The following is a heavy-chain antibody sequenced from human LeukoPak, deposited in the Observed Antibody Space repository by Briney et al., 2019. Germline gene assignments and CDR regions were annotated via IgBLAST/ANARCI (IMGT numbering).Heavy chain of an antibody. Sequence: ASVKVSCKASGYIFTRYGISWVRQAPGQGLEWMGWISAHYGNTNYAQKFQDRVTMTTDTSTNTAYMELRSLRPDDTAVYYCARAEYYDSSGYWDYWGQGTLVTVSS. CDR1: GYIFTRYG. CDR3: ARAEYYDSSGYWDY. D-gene: IGHD3-22*01. J-gene: IGHJ4*02. CDR2: ISAHYGNT. V-gene: IGHV1-18*04.